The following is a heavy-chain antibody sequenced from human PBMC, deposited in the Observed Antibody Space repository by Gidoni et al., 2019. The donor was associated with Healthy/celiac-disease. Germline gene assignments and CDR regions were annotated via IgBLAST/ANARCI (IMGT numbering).Heavy chain of an antibody. CDR2: ISGSGGST. CDR3: AKLVPAATQGDFDY. CDR1: GFPFRSYA. D-gene: IGHD2-15*01. V-gene: IGHV3-23*01. J-gene: IGHJ4*02. Sequence: EVQLLESGGGLVQPGGSLRLPCAASGFPFRSYAMSWVRQAPGKGLEWVSAISGSGGSTYYADSVKGRFTISRDNSKNTLYLQMNSLRAEDTAVYYCAKLVPAATQGDFDYWGQGTLVTVSS.